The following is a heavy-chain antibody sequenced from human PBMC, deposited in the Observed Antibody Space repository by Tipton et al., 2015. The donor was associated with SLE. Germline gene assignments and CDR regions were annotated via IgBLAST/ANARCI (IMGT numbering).Heavy chain of an antibody. CDR3: ARKRLPDLDFDL. D-gene: IGHD3-16*01. V-gene: IGHV4-31*03. Sequence: LRLSCTVSGGSISSGGYYWSWIRQHPGKGLEWIGYIYYSGNTYYNPSLKSRVTISIDTSKNQFSLKLSSVTAADTAVYYCARKRLPDLDFDLWGRGTLVTVSS. CDR2: IYYSGNT. J-gene: IGHJ2*01. CDR1: GGSISSGGYY.